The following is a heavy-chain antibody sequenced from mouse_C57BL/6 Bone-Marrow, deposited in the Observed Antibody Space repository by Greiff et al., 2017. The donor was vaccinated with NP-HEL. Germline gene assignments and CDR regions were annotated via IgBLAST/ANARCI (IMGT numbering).Heavy chain of an antibody. CDR2: IDPENGDT. Sequence: EVQLQQSGAELVRPGASVKLSCTASGFNIKDDYMHWVKQRPEQGLEWIGWIDPENGDTEYASKFQGKATITADTSSNTAYLQLSSLTSEDTAVYYCTYRQLRQRNYFDYWGQGTTLTVSS. V-gene: IGHV14-4*01. CDR1: GFNIKDDY. CDR3: TYRQLRQRNYFDY. J-gene: IGHJ2*01. D-gene: IGHD3-2*02.